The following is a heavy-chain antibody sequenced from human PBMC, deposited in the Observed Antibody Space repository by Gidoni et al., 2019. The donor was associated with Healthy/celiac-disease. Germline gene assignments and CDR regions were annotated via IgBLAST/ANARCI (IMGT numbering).Heavy chain of an antibody. V-gene: IGHV4-38-2*01. CDR1: GYSISSGYY. D-gene: IGHD1-7*01. CDR2: IYHSGST. CDR3: ARLWDVNWNYIPS. Sequence: QVQLQETGPGLVKPSETLSLTCAVSGYSISSGYYWGWIRQPPGKGLEWIGSIYHSGSTYYNPSLKSRVTISVDTSKNQFSLKLSSVTAADTAVYYCARLWDVNWNYIPSWGQGTLVTASS. J-gene: IGHJ5*02.